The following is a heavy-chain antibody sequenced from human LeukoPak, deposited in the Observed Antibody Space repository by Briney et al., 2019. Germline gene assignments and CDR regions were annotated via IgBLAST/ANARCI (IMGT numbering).Heavy chain of an antibody. CDR2: INPSSGGT. CDR3: ARGARMYYYDSSGYNDY. Sequence: ASVKVSCKTSGYIFTGYYMHWVRHAPGQGLEWMGCINPSSGGTNSTQKFQGRVTMTSDTSISTAYMELSRLRSDDTAVYYCARGARMYYYDSSGYNDYWGQGTLVTVSS. D-gene: IGHD3-22*01. J-gene: IGHJ4*02. CDR1: GYIFTGYY. V-gene: IGHV1-2*02.